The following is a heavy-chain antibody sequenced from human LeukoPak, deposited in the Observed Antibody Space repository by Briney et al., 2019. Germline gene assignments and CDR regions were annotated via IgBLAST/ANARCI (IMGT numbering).Heavy chain of an antibody. CDR2: ISAYNGNT. CDR3: ARTEQGGCYTCYFDY. V-gene: IGHV1-18*01. Sequence: ASVKVSCKASGYTFTSYGISWVRQAPGQGLEWMGWISAYNGNTNYAQKLQGRVTMTTMTTDTSTSTAYMELRSLRSDDTAVYYCARTEQGGCYTCYFDYWGQGTLVTVSS. J-gene: IGHJ4*02. D-gene: IGHD2-15*01. CDR1: GYTFTSYG.